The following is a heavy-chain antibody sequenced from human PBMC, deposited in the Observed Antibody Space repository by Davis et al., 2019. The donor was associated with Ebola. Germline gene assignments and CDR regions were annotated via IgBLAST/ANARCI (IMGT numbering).Heavy chain of an antibody. CDR2: IYYSGST. J-gene: IGHJ4*02. V-gene: IGHV4-39*01. CDR3: ARNWGWFGYYFDY. D-gene: IGHD3-10*01. Sequence: MPGGSLRLSCTVSGGSISSSSYYWGWIRQPPGKGLEWIGSIYYSGSTYYNPSLKSRVTISVDTSKNQFSLKLSSVTAADTAVYYCARNWGWFGYYFDYWGQGTLVTVSS. CDR1: GGSISSSSYY.